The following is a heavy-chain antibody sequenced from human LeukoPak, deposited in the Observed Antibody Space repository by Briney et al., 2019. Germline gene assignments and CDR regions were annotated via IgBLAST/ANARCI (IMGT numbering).Heavy chain of an antibody. Sequence: ASVKVSCKASGYTFTGYYMHWVRQAPGKGLEWVGGIDPDSGGTNYAQKFQGRVTMTRDTSISTAYMELSRLRSDDTAVYYCARVPSFGYVSYYYYYMDVWGKGTTVTVSS. CDR1: GYTFTGYY. CDR3: ARVPSFGYVSYYYYYMDV. J-gene: IGHJ6*03. CDR2: IDPDSGGT. D-gene: IGHD5-12*01. V-gene: IGHV1-2*02.